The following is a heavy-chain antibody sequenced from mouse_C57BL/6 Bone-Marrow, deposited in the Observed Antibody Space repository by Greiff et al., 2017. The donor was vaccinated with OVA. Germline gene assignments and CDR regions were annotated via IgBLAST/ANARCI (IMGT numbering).Heavy chain of an antibody. J-gene: IGHJ4*01. CDR3: AREDAMDY. V-gene: IGHV1-26*01. Sequence: VQLQQSGPELVKPGASVKISCKASGSTFTDYYMNWVKQSHGKSLEWIGDINPNNGGTSYNQKFKGKATLTVDKSSSTAYMELRSLTSEDSAVYYCAREDAMDYWGQGTSVTVSS. CDR1: GSTFTDYY. CDR2: INPNNGGT.